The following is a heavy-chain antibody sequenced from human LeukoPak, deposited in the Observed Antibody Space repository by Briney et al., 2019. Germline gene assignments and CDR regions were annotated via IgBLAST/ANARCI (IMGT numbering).Heavy chain of an antibody. CDR3: ARGADILTEFYIYGMDV. CDR1: GYTLTDHY. CDR2: INPNSGGT. J-gene: IGHJ6*02. Sequence: ASVKVSCKASGYTLTDHYMHWVRQAPGQGPEWMGWINPNSGGTNYALKFLGRVTMTRDTSISTAYMELSRVRSDDTAVYYCARGADILTEFYIYGMDVWGQGTTVTVSS. V-gene: IGHV1-2*02. D-gene: IGHD3-9*01.